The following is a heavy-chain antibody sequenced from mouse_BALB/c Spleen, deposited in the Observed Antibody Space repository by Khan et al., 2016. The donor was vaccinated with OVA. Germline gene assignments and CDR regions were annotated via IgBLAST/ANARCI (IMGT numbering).Heavy chain of an antibody. CDR3: ADHYNEAMDY. V-gene: IGHV5-6*01. CDR1: GFTFSSYG. D-gene: IGHD1-1*01. CDR2: ISSGGDYT. Sequence: EVQLVESGGDLVKPGGSLKLSCAASGFTFSSYGMSWVRQTPDKRLEWVATISSGGDYTYYPDSVKGRFTISRDNAKNTLYLQMSDLKSEDTSTNYSADHYNEAMDYWGQGTLVTVS. J-gene: IGHJ4*01.